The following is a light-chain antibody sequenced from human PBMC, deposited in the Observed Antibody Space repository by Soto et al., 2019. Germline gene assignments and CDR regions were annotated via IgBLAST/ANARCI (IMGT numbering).Light chain of an antibody. Sequence: VRTQSHSASCADGQRGSISCSRRASTIGRNYVDWYQQLPGTAPKLLTYRNSQRPSGVPDRFSGSTSGASASLANSGLLSGDEGDYYCAAWADNLSGFYVFGHGTKVTVL. CDR2: RNS. V-gene: IGLV1-47*01. J-gene: IGLJ1*01. CDR3: AAWADNLSGFYV. CDR1: ASTIGRNY.